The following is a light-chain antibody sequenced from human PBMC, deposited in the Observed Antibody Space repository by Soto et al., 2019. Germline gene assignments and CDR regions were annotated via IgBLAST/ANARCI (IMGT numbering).Light chain of an antibody. V-gene: IGLV1-51*01. CDR1: ASNIGNNS. CDR2: DDN. CDR3: GTWDTSLPACV. J-gene: IGLJ1*01. Sequence: QSVLTQPPSVSAAPGQRVTISCSGSASNIGNNSVSWYQQLPGAAPKLLIYDDNNRPSGIPDRFSGSKSGTSATLGITGLQTGDEADYYCGTWDTSLPACVFXPGTKGTVL.